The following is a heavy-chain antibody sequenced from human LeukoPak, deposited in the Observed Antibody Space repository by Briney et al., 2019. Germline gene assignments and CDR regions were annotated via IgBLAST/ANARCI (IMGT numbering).Heavy chain of an antibody. CDR1: GFAFSDYG. V-gene: IGHV3-33*01. CDR2: IWYGGTNK. CDR3: AREILRSGFDY. D-gene: IGHD5-12*01. Sequence: GGSLRLSCAASGFAFSDYGMHWVRQAPGKGLEWVAVIWYGGTNKYYADSMKGRFTISRDNSKNTLYLQMNSLRVEDTAVYYCAREILRSGFDYWGQGTLVTVSS. J-gene: IGHJ4*02.